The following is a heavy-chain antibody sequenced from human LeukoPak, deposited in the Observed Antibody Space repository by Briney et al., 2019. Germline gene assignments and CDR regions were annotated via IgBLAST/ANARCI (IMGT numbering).Heavy chain of an antibody. D-gene: IGHD3-22*01. J-gene: IGHJ4*02. CDR1: GLTVSSNY. CDR2: LHAAGGT. Sequence: GGSLRLSCAASGLTVSSNYMTWVRQAPGKGLEWASVLHAAGGTYYADSVKGRFTISRHISKNTVYLQMNSLRPEDTAVYYCAREGYDSSGYPRLLDYWGQGTLVTVSS. V-gene: IGHV3-53*04. CDR3: AREGYDSSGYPRLLDY.